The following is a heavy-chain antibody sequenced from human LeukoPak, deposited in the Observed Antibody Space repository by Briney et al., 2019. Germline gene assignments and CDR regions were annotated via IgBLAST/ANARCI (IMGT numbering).Heavy chain of an antibody. Sequence: GGSLRLSCAASGFTFSSYSMNWVRQAPGKGLEWVSSISSSSSYTYYADSVRGRFTISRDNAKNSLYLQMNSLRAEDTAVYYCASSSTSATFGIWGQGTMVTVSS. D-gene: IGHD2-2*01. J-gene: IGHJ3*02. V-gene: IGHV3-21*01. CDR1: GFTFSSYS. CDR3: ASSSTSATFGI. CDR2: ISSSSSYT.